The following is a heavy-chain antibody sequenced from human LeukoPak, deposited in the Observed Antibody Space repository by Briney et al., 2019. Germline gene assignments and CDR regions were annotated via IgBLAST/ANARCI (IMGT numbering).Heavy chain of an antibody. CDR3: ARDLATPGWFDP. J-gene: IGHJ5*02. Sequence: PGRSLRLSCAASGFNFDNYAMHWVRQVPGKGLEWVSSISYNSVIMNYADSVKGRFTISRDNAKNSLYLQMNSLRAEDTAVYYCARDLATPGWFDPWGQGTLVTVSS. CDR1: GFNFDNYA. V-gene: IGHV3-9*01. CDR2: ISYNSVIM.